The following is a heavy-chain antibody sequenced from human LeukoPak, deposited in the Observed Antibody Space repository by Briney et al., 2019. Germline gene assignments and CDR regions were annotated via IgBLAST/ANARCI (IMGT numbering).Heavy chain of an antibody. D-gene: IGHD3-3*01. Sequence: GGSPRLSCAASGFTFSNYWMHWVRQAPGKGLVWVSLINSDGSSTIYADSVKGRFTISRDNAKNTLYLQMNSQRAEDTAVYYCARGLTIFGVVNDAFDIWGQGTMVTVSS. CDR1: GFTFSNYW. CDR3: ARGLTIFGVVNDAFDI. J-gene: IGHJ3*02. CDR2: INSDGSST. V-gene: IGHV3-74*01.